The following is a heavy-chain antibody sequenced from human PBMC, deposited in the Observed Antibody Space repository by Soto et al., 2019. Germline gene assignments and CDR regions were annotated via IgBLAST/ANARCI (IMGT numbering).Heavy chain of an antibody. CDR3: ANRPRYYHMDV. J-gene: IGHJ6*02. Sequence: LRLSWGASGCTFNNYAMKWVRQAPGKGLEWVSTISASGGPTYYADSVKGRFTISRDNSKNTLFLQMNSLRAGDTAIYYCANRPRYYHMDVWGQGTTVTVSS. CDR1: GCTFNNYA. CDR2: ISASGGPT. V-gene: IGHV3-23*01.